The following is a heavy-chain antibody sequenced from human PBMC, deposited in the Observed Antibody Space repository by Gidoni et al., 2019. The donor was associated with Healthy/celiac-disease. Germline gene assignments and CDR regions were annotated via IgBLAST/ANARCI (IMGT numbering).Heavy chain of an antibody. Sequence: QVQLVESGGGVVHPGRSLRLSCAAPGFTSRRFAMHWVRQAPGKGLEWVAVISYDGSNKYYADSVKGRFTISRDNSKNTLYLQMNSLRAEDTAVYYCARQKNTVTYYYYYGMDVWGQGTTVTVSS. CDR1: GFTSRRFA. D-gene: IGHD4-4*01. V-gene: IGHV3-30-3*01. CDR3: ARQKNTVTYYYYYGMDV. CDR2: ISYDGSNK. J-gene: IGHJ6*02.